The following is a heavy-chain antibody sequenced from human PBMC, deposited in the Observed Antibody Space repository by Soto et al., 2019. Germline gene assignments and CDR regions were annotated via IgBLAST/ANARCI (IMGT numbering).Heavy chain of an antibody. CDR3: VRDHSLSLQLGFDI. CDR1: GGSISSSSYY. V-gene: IGHV4-39*07. D-gene: IGHD1-1*01. J-gene: IGHJ3*02. Sequence: SETLSLTCTVSGGSISSSSYYWGWIRQPPGKGLEWVGSIYHDGTTNYNPSLKSRVIISVDTSKNQFSLELRSLTAADTAVYSCVRDHSLSLQLGFDIWGQGTMVTVSS. CDR2: IYHDGTT.